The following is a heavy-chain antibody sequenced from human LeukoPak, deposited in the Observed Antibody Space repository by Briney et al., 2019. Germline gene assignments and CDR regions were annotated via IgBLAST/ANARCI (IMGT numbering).Heavy chain of an antibody. V-gene: IGHV1-2*02. Sequence: ASVKVSCKASGYTFTGYYMHWVRQAPGQGLEWMGWINPNSGGTNYAQKFQGRVTMTRDTSISTAYMELSRLRSDDTAVYYCVRADVDTAMVPLYWGQGTLVTVSS. CDR1: GYTFTGYY. CDR3: VRADVDTAMVPLY. D-gene: IGHD5-18*01. J-gene: IGHJ4*02. CDR2: INPNSGGT.